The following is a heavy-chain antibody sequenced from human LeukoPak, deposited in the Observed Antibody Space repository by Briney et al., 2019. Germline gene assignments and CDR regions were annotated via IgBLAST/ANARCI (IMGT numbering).Heavy chain of an antibody. CDR3: ARDQIHYDFWSGYYEGWFDP. V-gene: IGHV4-4*02. J-gene: IGHJ5*02. Sequence: SGTLSLTCAVSGGSISSSNWWSWVCQPPGKGLEWIGEIYHSGSTNYNPSLKSRVTISVDKSKNQFSLKLSSVTAADTAVYYCARDQIHYDFWSGYYEGWFDPWGQGTLVTVSS. CDR2: IYHSGST. CDR1: GGSISSSNW. D-gene: IGHD3-3*01.